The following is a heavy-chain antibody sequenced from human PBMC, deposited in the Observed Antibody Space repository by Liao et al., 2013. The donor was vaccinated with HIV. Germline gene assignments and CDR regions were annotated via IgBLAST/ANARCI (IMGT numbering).Heavy chain of an antibody. CDR2: IYYSGST. V-gene: IGHV4-59*12. D-gene: IGHD2/OR15-2a*01. Sequence: QLQLQESGPGLVKPSETLSLTCTVSGGSISSYYWSWIRQPPRKRLEWIGYIYYSGSTNYNPSLKSRLTLSVDTSKNQFSLRLSPVTAADTAMYYCARDYLSGNTFDIWGRGTLVAISS. CDR3: ARDYLSGNTFDI. CDR1: GGSISSYY. J-gene: IGHJ3*02.